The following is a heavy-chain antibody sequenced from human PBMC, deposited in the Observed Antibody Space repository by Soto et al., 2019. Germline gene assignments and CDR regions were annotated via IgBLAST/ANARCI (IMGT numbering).Heavy chain of an antibody. CDR2: IKSKTDGGTT. D-gene: IGHD3-3*01. Sequence: EVQLVESGGGLVKPGGSLRLSCAASGFTFSNAWMSWVRQAPGKRLEWVGRIKSKTDGGTTDYAAPVTGRFTISRDDSKNTLYLQMNSLKTEDTAVYYCTSRITIFGVGEQSDYWGQGTLVTVSS. CDR1: GFTFSNAW. V-gene: IGHV3-15*01. CDR3: TSRITIFGVGEQSDY. J-gene: IGHJ4*02.